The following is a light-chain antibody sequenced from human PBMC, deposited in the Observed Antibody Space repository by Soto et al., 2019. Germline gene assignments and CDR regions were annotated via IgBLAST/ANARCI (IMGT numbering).Light chain of an antibody. Sequence: EIVMTQSPAPLLLSPGERATPFXRVRLNIRTNNLNWDPQKPXXPTRLXXXGEXIRATGIPERFIGSGSGRDFTLTISSLEPEYFAVYYCQQRSKWPTSTFGQGTRLDIK. CDR2: GEX. CDR1: LNIRTNN. J-gene: IGKJ5*01. CDR3: QQRSKWPTST. V-gene: IGKV3D-20*02.